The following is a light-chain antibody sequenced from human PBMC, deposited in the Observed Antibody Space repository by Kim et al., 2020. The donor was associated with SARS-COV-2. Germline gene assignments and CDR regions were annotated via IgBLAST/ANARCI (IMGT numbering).Light chain of an antibody. J-gene: IGLJ2*01. CDR3: MIWHSSAWV. V-gene: IGLV5-45*02. Sequence: QPVLTQPSSLSASPGASASLTCTLRSGINVGTYRIYWCQQKPGSPPQYLLRYKSDSDKQQGSGVPSRFSGSKDASANAGILLISGLQSEDEADYYCMIWHSSAWVFGGGTQLTVL. CDR1: SGINVGTYR. CDR2: YKSDSDK.